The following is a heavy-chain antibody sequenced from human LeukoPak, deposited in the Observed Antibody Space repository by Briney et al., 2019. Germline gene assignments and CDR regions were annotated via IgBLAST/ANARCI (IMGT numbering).Heavy chain of an antibody. Sequence: SETLSLTCTVSGYSISSGYFWGWIRQPPGKGLECIGTIYHSGSTYYNPSLKSRVTISVDTSKNQFSLKLNSVTAADTAVYYCARIYSSSWFLNWFDPWGQGTLVTVSP. J-gene: IGHJ5*02. CDR1: GYSISSGYF. D-gene: IGHD6-13*01. CDR2: IYHSGST. CDR3: ARIYSSSWFLNWFDP. V-gene: IGHV4-38-2*02.